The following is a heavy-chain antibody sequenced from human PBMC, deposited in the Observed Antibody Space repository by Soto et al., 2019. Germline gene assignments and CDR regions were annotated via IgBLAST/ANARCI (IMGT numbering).Heavy chain of an antibody. CDR3: ARAYKSMVRGVIIKGDYYMDV. V-gene: IGHV3-11*01. D-gene: IGHD3-10*01. J-gene: IGHJ6*03. CDR2: ISSSGSTI. Sequence: GGSLRLSCAASGFTFSDYYMSWIRQAPGKGLEWVSYISSSGSTIYYADSVKGRFTISRDNAKNSLYLQMNSLRAEDTAVYYCARAYKSMVRGVIIKGDYYMDVWGKGTTVTVSS. CDR1: GFTFSDYY.